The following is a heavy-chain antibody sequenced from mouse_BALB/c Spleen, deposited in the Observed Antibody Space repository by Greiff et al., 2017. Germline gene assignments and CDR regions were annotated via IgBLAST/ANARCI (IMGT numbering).Heavy chain of an antibody. D-gene: IGHD1-2*01. V-gene: IGHV5-6*01. Sequence: EVQLVESGGDLVKPGGSLKLSCAASGFTFSSYGMSWVRQTPDKRLEWVATISSGGSYTYYPDSVKGRFTISRDNARNILYLQMSSLRSEDTAMYYCARRIDYGSAWFAYWGQGTLVTVSA. CDR1: GFTFSSYG. CDR3: ARRIDYGSAWFAY. CDR2: ISSGGSYT. J-gene: IGHJ3*01.